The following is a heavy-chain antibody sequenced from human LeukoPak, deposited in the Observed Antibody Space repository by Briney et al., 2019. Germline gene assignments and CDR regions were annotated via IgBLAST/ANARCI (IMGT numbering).Heavy chain of an antibody. Sequence: ASVKVSCKASGYTFTSYYMHWVRQAPGQGLEWMGWISAYNGNTNYAQKLQGRVTMTTDTSTSTAYMELRSLRSDDTAVYYCARGPRAYYDSSGYYPEDYWGQGTLVTVSS. V-gene: IGHV1-18*04. D-gene: IGHD3-22*01. CDR1: GYTFTSYY. J-gene: IGHJ4*02. CDR2: ISAYNGNT. CDR3: ARGPRAYYDSSGYYPEDY.